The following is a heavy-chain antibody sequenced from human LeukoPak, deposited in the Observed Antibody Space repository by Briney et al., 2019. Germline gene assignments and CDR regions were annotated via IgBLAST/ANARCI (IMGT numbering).Heavy chain of an antibody. J-gene: IGHJ4*02. CDR1: GGSISSYY. V-gene: IGHV4-59*01. D-gene: IGHD5-24*01. CDR2: IYYSGST. CDR3: ARYAFARRDGYNRFDY. Sequence: SETLSLTCTVSGGSISSYYWSWIRQPPGKGLEWIGYIYYSGSTNYNPSLKSRVTISVDTSKNQFSLKLSSVTAADTAVYYWARYAFARRDGYNRFDYWGQGTLVTVSS.